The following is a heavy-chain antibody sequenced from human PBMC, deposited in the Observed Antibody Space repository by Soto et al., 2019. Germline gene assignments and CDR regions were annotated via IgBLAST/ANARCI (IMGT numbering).Heavy chain of an antibody. Sequence: PGGSLRLSCAASGFTFSSYAMSWVRQAPGKGLEWVSAISGSGGSTYYADSVKGRFTISRDNSKNTLYLQMNSLRAEDTAVYYCAKDSGTVYYSNFVFVTSRSYNWFDPWGQGTLVTVSS. D-gene: IGHD4-4*01. CDR2: ISGSGGST. V-gene: IGHV3-23*01. CDR1: GFTFSSYA. CDR3: AKDSGTVYYSNFVFVTSRSYNWFDP. J-gene: IGHJ5*02.